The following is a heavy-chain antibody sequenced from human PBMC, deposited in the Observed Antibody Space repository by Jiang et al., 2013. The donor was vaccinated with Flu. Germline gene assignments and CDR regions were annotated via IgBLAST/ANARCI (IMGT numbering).Heavy chain of an antibody. D-gene: IGHD2/OR15-2a*01. CDR1: GGSVSSGSYY. CDR2: IYYSGST. J-gene: IGHJ4*02. Sequence: KPSETLSLTCTVSGGSVSSGSYYWSWIRQPPGKGLEWIGYIYYSGSTNYNPSLKSRVTMSVDMSKNQFSLTLSSMTAADTAVYYCVRSPVPSPVFRADFWGQGTLVTVSS. V-gene: IGHV4-61*01. CDR3: VRSPVPSPVFRADF.